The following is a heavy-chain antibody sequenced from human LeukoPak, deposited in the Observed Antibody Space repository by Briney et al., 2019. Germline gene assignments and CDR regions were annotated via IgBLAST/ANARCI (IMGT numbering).Heavy chain of an antibody. J-gene: IGHJ3*02. D-gene: IGHD3-9*01. CDR1: GGSFSGYY. Sequence: SETLSLTCAVYGGSFSGYYWSRIRQPPGKGLEWIGEINHSGSTNYNPSLKSRVTISVDTSKNQFSLKLSSVTAADTAVYYCARGSDYDILTGHAFDIWGQGTMVTVSS. V-gene: IGHV4-34*01. CDR3: ARGSDYDILTGHAFDI. CDR2: INHSGST.